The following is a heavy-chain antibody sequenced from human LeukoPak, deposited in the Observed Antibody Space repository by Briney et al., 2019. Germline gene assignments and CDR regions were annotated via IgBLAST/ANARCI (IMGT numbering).Heavy chain of an antibody. CDR1: GGSISSYY. D-gene: IGHD3/OR15-3a*01. J-gene: IGHJ4*02. Sequence: PSETLSLTCTVSGGSISSYYWSWIQQPPGKGLEWIGYIYYSGSTNYNPSLKSRVTISVDTSKNQFSLKLSSVTAADTAVYYCARDRLDVFDYWGQGTLVTVSS. CDR2: IYYSGST. CDR3: ARDRLDVFDY. V-gene: IGHV4-59*01.